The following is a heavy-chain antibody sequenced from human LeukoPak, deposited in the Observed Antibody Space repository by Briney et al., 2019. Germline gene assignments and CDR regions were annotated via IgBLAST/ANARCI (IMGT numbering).Heavy chain of an antibody. CDR1: GFTFSSYA. D-gene: IGHD3-9*01. CDR2: ISGSGGSI. CDR3: AKDARSGDYDILTGPPDY. Sequence: GGSLRLSCAASGFTFSSYAMSWVRQAPGKGLEWVSAISGSGGSIYYADSVKGRFTISRDNSKNTLYLQMNSLRAEDTAVYYCAKDARSGDYDILTGPPDYWGQGTLVTASS. V-gene: IGHV3-23*01. J-gene: IGHJ4*02.